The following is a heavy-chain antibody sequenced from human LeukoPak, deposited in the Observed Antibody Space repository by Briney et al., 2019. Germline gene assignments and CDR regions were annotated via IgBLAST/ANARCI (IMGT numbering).Heavy chain of an antibody. Sequence: PGGPLRLSCAACGFAFNIYAMTWVRQAPEKGLQWVSTISNSGRATYHADCVEGRFTISRDNSKNTLYLQMNSLSADDTAVYYCAKARGSSVYEQFDYWGQGTQVTVSP. D-gene: IGHD5/OR15-5a*01. CDR1: GFAFNIYA. CDR3: AKARGSSVYEQFDY. J-gene: IGHJ4*02. V-gene: IGHV3-23*01. CDR2: ISNSGRAT.